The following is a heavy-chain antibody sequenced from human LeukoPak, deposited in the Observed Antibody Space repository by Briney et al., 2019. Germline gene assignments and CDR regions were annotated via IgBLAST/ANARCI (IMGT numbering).Heavy chain of an antibody. CDR3: ARAGYYYYYYMDV. Sequence: PSGTLSLTCTVSGGSISSYYWSWIRQPPGKGLEWIGYIYYSGSTNYNPSLKSRVTISVDTSKNQFSLKLSSVTAADTAVYYCARAGYYYYYYMDVWGKGTTVTVSS. CDR1: GGSISSYY. J-gene: IGHJ6*03. CDR2: IYYSGST. V-gene: IGHV4-59*01.